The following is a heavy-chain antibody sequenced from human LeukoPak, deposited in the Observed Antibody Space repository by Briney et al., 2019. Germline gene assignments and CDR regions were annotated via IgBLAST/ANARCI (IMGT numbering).Heavy chain of an antibody. J-gene: IGHJ4*02. CDR1: GFTFSSYS. D-gene: IGHD4-11*01. V-gene: IGHV3-21*01. Sequence: PGGSLRLSCAASGFTFSSYSMNWVRQAPGKGLEWVSSISSSSSYIYYADSVKGRFTISRDNAKNSLYLQMNSLRAEDTAVYYCARTDDYSNLYPHLPGCFDYWGQGTLVTVSS. CDR2: ISSSSSYI. CDR3: ARTDDYSNLYPHLPGCFDY.